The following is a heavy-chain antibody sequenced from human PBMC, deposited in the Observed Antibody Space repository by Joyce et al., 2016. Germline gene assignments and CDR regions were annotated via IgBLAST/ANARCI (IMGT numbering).Heavy chain of an antibody. CDR1: TFALNGYA. Sequence: QEHLVEAGGGVVQPGRSLSLSCAASTFALNGYAMRWVRQAPGKGLVWVAVIAYDGKNAYYADSVKGRFIGSRDNSKNSLFLQMNDLRVDDSAVYYCARWFGELSAWDYWGQGTLVTVSS. D-gene: IGHD3-10*01. V-gene: IGHV3-30*04. CDR3: ARWFGELSAWDY. CDR2: IAYDGKNA. J-gene: IGHJ4*02.